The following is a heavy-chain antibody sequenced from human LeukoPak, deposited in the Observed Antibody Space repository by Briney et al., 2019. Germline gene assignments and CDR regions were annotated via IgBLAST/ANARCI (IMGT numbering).Heavy chain of an antibody. D-gene: IGHD3-22*01. CDR3: ARGNEPRGYYDSSGSAYDAFDI. V-gene: IGHV1-18*01. CDR1: GYTFTSYG. Sequence: ASVKVSCKASGYTFTSYGISWVRQAPGQGLEWMGWISAYNGNTNYAQKLQGRVTMTTDTSTSTAYMELRSLRSDDTAVYNCARGNEPRGYYDSSGSAYDAFDIWGQGTMVTVSS. J-gene: IGHJ3*02. CDR2: ISAYNGNT.